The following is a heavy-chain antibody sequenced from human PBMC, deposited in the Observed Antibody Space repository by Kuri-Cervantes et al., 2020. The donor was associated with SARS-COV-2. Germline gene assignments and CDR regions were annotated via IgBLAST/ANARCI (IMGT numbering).Heavy chain of an antibody. CDR1: GFTFSNYG. CDR2: IQYDGSNK. J-gene: IGHJ6*03. Sequence: LSLTCAASGFTFSNYGMHWVRQAPGKGLEWVAFIQYDGSNKFYGDSLKGRFTISRDNSKNTLYLQMNSLRAEDTAVYYCAREGGSGSYYGHYYYYYYMDVWGKGTTVTVSS. D-gene: IGHD3-10*01. CDR3: AREGGSGSYYGHYYYYYYMDV. V-gene: IGHV3-30*02.